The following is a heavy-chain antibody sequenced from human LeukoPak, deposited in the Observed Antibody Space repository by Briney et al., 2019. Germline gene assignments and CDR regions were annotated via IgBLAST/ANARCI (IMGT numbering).Heavy chain of an antibody. J-gene: IGHJ5*02. V-gene: IGHV4-4*02. CDR3: ARHGSGTYFVS. Sequence: SGTLSLTCAVSGGAISNSNWWSWVRQPPGKGLEWIGEIYHSGRDNHNPSLKSRVTISIDTSNNQFSLKLYSVTAADTAVYYCARHGSGTYFVSWGQGTLVTVSS. CDR2: IYHSGRD. CDR1: GGAISNSNW. D-gene: IGHD3-10*01.